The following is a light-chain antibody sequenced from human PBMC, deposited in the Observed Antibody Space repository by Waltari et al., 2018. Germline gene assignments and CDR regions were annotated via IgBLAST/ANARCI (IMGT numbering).Light chain of an antibody. J-gene: IGKJ2*01. CDR3: QQRSNWPYT. CDR2: DAS. CDR1: QTVRSY. Sequence: IVLTQSPATLSLSPGERATLSCRAIQTVRSYLAWYQQKPGQAPRLLIFDASSRAPGIPAKFSGSGSGTDFTLTVSNLEPEDFAVYYCQQRSNWPYTFGQGTRVEIK. V-gene: IGKV3-11*01.